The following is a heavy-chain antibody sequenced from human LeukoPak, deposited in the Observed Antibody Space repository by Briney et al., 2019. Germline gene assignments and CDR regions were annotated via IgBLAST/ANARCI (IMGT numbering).Heavy chain of an antibody. Sequence: GGSLRLSCAASGFTFSSYAMNWVRQAPGKGVEWVSTISGDGGATHYADSVKGGLTISRANDKNTLCLQMSRLRAEDTAVYYCAKSGSRDWDYFEYWGQGTLVTASS. CDR2: ISGDGGAT. D-gene: IGHD6-19*01. CDR1: GFTFSSYA. CDR3: AKSGSRDWDYFEY. V-gene: IGHV3-23*01. J-gene: IGHJ4*02.